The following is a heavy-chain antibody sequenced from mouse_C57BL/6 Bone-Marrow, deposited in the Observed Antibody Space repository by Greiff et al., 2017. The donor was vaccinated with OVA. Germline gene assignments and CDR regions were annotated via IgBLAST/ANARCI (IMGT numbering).Heavy chain of an antibody. CDR1: GYTFTSYW. Sequence: QVQLQQPGAELVKPGASVKMSCKASGYTFTSYWITWVKQRPGQGLEWIGDIYPGSGSTNYNEKFKSKATLTVDPSSSTAYMQLSSLTSEDSAVYYCASVYGSSYYAMDYWGQGTSVTVSS. J-gene: IGHJ4*01. CDR3: ASVYGSSYYAMDY. V-gene: IGHV1-55*01. CDR2: IYPGSGST. D-gene: IGHD1-1*01.